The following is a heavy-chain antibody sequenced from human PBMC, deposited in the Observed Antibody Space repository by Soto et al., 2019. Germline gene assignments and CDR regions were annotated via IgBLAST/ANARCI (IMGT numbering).Heavy chain of an antibody. V-gene: IGHV3-23*01. D-gene: IGHD1-1*01. J-gene: IGHJ4*02. CDR2: IRGSGETT. Sequence: PGGSLRLSCAASGFTFSSYWMSWVRQAPGKGLEWLSSIRGSGETTYYADSVKGRVTISRDNDKNTLYLQINSLTAGDTAVYYCAKGGTTTNIILDSWGPGTPVTVSS. CDR3: AKGGTTTNIILDS. CDR1: GFTFSSYW.